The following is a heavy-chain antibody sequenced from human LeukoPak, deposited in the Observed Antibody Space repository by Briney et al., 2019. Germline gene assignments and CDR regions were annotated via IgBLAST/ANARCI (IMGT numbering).Heavy chain of an antibody. J-gene: IGHJ6*02. CDR3: ARPYYGDRYYYGMDV. CDR2: IIPILGIA. V-gene: IGHV1-69*04. CDR1: GGTFSSYA. D-gene: IGHD4-17*01. Sequence: SVKVSCKASGGTFSSYAISWVRQAPGQGLEWMGRIIPILGIANYAQKFQGRVTITADKSTSTAYMELSSLRSEDTAVYYCARPYYGDRYYYGMDVWGQGTTVTVSS.